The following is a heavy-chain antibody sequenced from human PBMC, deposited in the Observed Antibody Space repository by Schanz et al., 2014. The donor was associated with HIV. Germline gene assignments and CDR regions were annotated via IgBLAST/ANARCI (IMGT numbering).Heavy chain of an antibody. Sequence: EVQLMDSGGGLVRPGGSLRLSCAASGFTFDDYAMHWVRQAPGKGLEWVSGISWNSGSIGYADSVKGRFTISRDNSKNTLYLQMNSLRAEDTAVYYCARDRGDRMDVWGQGTTVTVSS. J-gene: IGHJ6*02. CDR1: GFTFDDYA. CDR2: ISWNSGSI. D-gene: IGHD7-27*01. CDR3: ARDRGDRMDV. V-gene: IGHV3-9*01.